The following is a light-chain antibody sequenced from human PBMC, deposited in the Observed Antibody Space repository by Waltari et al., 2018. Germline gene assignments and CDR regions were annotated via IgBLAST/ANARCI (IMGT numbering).Light chain of an antibody. CDR3: QSYDGNNVV. J-gene: IGLJ3*02. Sequence: NFMLTQPHSVSESPGKTVTISCTGSSGSIATNYVQWFQQRPGSAPTILIYEDNLRPSGVPDRFSGSIDSSSNSASLTISGLKTEDEADYYCQSYDGNNVVFGGGTKLTVL. CDR1: SGSIATNY. V-gene: IGLV6-57*02. CDR2: EDN.